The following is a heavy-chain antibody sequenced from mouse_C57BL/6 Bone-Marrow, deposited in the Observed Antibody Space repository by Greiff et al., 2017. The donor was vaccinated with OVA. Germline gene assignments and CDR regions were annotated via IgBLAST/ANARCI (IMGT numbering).Heavy chain of an antibody. V-gene: IGHV3-6*01. CDR2: ISYDGSN. CDR3: ARASSFAY. Sequence: EVQLQESGPGLVKPSQSLSLTCSVTGYSITSGYYWNWIRQFPGNKLEWMGYISYDGSNNYNPSLKNRISITRDTSKNQFFLKLNSVTTEDTATYYCARASSFAYWGQGTLVTVSA. J-gene: IGHJ3*01. CDR1: GYSITSGYY.